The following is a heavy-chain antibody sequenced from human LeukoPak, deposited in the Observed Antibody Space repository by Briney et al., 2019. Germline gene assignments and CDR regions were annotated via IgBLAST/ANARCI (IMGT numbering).Heavy chain of an antibody. CDR1: GFTFSRYW. V-gene: IGHV3-74*01. CDR3: ANTRGYGYYFNY. D-gene: IGHD2-15*01. J-gene: IGHJ4*02. CDR2: INSHGSST. Sequence: GGSLRLSCAASGFTFSRYWMHWVRQAPGQGLVWVSRINSHGSSTNYADSVKGRFTISRDNAKNTLYLQMNTLRVEDTAVYYCANTRGYGYYFNYWGQGTLVTVSS.